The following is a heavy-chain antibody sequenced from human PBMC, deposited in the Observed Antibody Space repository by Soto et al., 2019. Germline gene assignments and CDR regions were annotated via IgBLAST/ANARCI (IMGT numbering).Heavy chain of an antibody. CDR1: GGSISSYY. V-gene: IGHV4-59*01. Sequence: SETLSLTCTVSGGSISSYYWSWIRQPPGKGLEWIGYIYYSGSTNYNPSLKSRVTISVDTSKNQFSLKLSSVTAAVTAVYYCARTNWRYYFDYWGQGTLVTVSS. CDR3: ARTNWRYYFDY. D-gene: IGHD1-20*01. J-gene: IGHJ4*02. CDR2: IYYSGST.